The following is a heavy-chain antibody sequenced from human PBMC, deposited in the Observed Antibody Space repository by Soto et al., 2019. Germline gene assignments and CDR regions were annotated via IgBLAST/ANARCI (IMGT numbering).Heavy chain of an antibody. D-gene: IGHD3-22*01. J-gene: IGHJ4*02. V-gene: IGHV1-69*02. CDR3: ARLGDSSGYPLGD. Sequence: QVQLVQSGAEVKKPGSSVKVSCKASGGTFSSYTISWVRQAPGQGLEWMGRIIPILGIANYAQKFQGRVTITADKATSTASMELRSLRSEDTAVYYCARLGDSSGYPLGDWGQGTLVTVSS. CDR2: IIPILGIA. CDR1: GGTFSSYT.